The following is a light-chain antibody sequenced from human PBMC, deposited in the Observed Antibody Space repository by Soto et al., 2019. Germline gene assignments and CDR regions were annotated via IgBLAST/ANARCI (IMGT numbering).Light chain of an antibody. Sequence: DIQMTQSPSALSASVGDRVTITCRASQSISHWLAWYQQKPGRAPKLLIYGTSTLQSGVPSRFSGSGSGTEFTLTITSLQPDDFATYYCQQYNGYSRAFGQGTNVEVK. CDR1: QSISHW. CDR2: GTS. V-gene: IGKV1-5*01. J-gene: IGKJ1*01. CDR3: QQYNGYSRA.